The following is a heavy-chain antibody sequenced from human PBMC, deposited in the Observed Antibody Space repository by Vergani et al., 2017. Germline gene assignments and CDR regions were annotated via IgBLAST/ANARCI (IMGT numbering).Heavy chain of an antibody. J-gene: IGHJ5*02. CDR1: GFTFNEYW. V-gene: IGHV3-74*01. D-gene: IGHD3-3*01. CDR2: MNGDGDTI. CDR3: ARARKXRFGVVWENWFDP. Sequence: EVELLESGGGLVQPGGSLRLSCAASGFTFNEYWMHWARQVPGKGLVWVSGMNGDGDTISYADSVKGRFTISRDNAKNTLFLQMNSLRAEDTAVYYCARARKXRFGVVWENWFDPWGQGTLVTVSS.